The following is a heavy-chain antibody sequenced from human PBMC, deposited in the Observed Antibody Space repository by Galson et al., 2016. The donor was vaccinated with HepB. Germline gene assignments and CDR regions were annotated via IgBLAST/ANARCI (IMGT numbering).Heavy chain of an antibody. V-gene: IGHV4-61*01. CDR3: ARDQSGGYLAY. Sequence: SETLSLTCTVSGGSVISANYYWSWIRQPPGKGLEWIGFIQYSGNTNCNPSLRGRVTISIDTSKNQFSLKVNSVTAADTAVYYCARDQSGGYLAYWGLGALVAVSS. CDR1: GGSVISANYY. CDR2: IQYSGNT. J-gene: IGHJ4*02. D-gene: IGHD1-26*01.